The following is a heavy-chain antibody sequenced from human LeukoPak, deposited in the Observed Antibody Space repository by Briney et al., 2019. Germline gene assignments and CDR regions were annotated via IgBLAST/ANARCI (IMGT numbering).Heavy chain of an antibody. CDR1: GYTLTELS. D-gene: IGHD5-12*01. CDR3: ATSVVATPFDY. J-gene: IGHJ4*02. Sequence: ASVKVSCKVSGYTLTELSMHWVRQAPGKGLEWMGGFDSEDGETIYAQKFQGRVTMTEDTSTDTAYMVLSSLRSEDTAAYYGATSVVATPFDYWGQGTLVTVSS. CDR2: FDSEDGET. V-gene: IGHV1-24*01.